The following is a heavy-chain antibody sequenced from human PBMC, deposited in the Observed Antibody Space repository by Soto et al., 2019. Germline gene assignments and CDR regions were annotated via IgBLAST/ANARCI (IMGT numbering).Heavy chain of an antibody. V-gene: IGHV1-18*01. CDR2: ISAYNGNT. J-gene: IGHJ6*03. Sequence: ASVKVSCKASGYTFTSYGISWVRQAPGQGLEWMGWISAYNGNTNYAQKLQGRVTMTTDTSTSTAYMELRSLKSDDTAVYYCARLVSYGQIYYYYMDVWGKGTTVTVSS. D-gene: IGHD5-18*01. CDR1: GYTFTSYG. CDR3: ARLVSYGQIYYYYMDV.